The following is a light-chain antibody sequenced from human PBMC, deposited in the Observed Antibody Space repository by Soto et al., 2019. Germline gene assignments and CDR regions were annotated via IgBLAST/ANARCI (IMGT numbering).Light chain of an antibody. Sequence: EILMTQSPATLSVSPGERATLSCRASQGISNSLAWYQQKPGQAPRLLIYGVSIRATGLPDRFSGGGSGTDFTLTISRLEPEDFAVYYCQQYGSSPGTFGQGTKVDIK. CDR3: QQYGSSPGT. J-gene: IGKJ1*01. V-gene: IGKV3-20*01. CDR1: QGISNS. CDR2: GVS.